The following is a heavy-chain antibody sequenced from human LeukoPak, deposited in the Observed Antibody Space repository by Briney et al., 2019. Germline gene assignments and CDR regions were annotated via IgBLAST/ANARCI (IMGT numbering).Heavy chain of an antibody. Sequence: ASVKASCKSYGSIFNVYYMHWVRQVPGQGLEWMGWISPDGGVTNYAQKFQGRVTLTRDSATTTDYMELSRLTSDDTAVYYCARENWYYDHWGQGTLVTVSS. V-gene: IGHV1-2*02. CDR3: ARENWYYDH. CDR1: GSIFNVYY. CDR2: ISPDGGVT. J-gene: IGHJ4*02.